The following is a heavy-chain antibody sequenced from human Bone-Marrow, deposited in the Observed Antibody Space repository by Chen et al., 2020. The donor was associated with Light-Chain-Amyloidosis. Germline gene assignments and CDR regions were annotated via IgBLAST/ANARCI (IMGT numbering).Heavy chain of an antibody. J-gene: IGHJ6*02. D-gene: IGHD1-26*01. CDR1: GFTPSSYW. CDR2: INGAGSGT. CDR3: ARSLGPYGMDV. V-gene: IGHV3-74*01. Sequence: EVQLVESGGGLVQSGRSLTLSCAAPGFTPSSYWMHWVRQAPGKGLVWVSHINGAGSGTGYADYVTGRFIISRDNTKNTLYLQMNSLGVEDTAVYYCARSLGPYGMDVWGQGTTVTVSS.